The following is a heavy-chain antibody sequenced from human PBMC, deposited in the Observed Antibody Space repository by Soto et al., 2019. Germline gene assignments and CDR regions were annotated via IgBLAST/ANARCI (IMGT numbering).Heavy chain of an antibody. J-gene: IGHJ6*02. D-gene: IGHD3-10*01. Sequence: PSETLSRTCTVSGGSIGSYYWIWIRQPPGKGLEWLAYVYHRGSTNYNPSLKSRVAMSVGTSENKLSLRLSPVTAADTAVYDCAVGWFGQLNFYHGVDVWGQGTTVTVSS. CDR2: VYHRGST. CDR1: GGSIGSYY. CDR3: AVGWFGQLNFYHGVDV. V-gene: IGHV4-59*01.